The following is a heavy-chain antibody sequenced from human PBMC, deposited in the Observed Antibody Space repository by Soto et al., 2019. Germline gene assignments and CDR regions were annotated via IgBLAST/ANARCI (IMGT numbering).Heavy chain of an antibody. CDR1: GFTLDDYA. Sequence: GGSLRLSCAASGFTLDDYAMHWVRQVPGKGLGWVSGINWNSGSIGYGDSVKGRFAISRDNAKNSLHLQMNSLSAEDTAFYYCVKDESINWYSGHFRHWGQGTLVTVS. CDR3: VKDESINWYSGHFRH. D-gene: IGHD6-13*01. V-gene: IGHV3-9*01. J-gene: IGHJ1*01. CDR2: INWNSGSI.